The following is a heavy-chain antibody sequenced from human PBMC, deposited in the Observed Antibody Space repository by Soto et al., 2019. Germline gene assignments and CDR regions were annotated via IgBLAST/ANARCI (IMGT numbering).Heavy chain of an antibody. CDR1: GFTVSSNY. CDR3: ARDGFYYDSSGYQPLDAFDI. V-gene: IGHV3-53*01. Sequence: GGSLRLSCAASGFTVSSNYMSWVRQAPGKGLEWVSVIYSGGSTYYADSVKGRFTISRDNSKNTLYLQMNSLRAEDTAVYYCARDGFYYDSSGYQPLDAFDIWGQGTMVTV. CDR2: IYSGGST. D-gene: IGHD3-22*01. J-gene: IGHJ3*02.